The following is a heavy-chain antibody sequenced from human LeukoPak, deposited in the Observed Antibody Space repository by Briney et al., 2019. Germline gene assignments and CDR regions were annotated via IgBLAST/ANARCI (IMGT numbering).Heavy chain of an antibody. V-gene: IGHV3-11*04. CDR2: ISNSGSTI. CDR1: GFRFSDYY. Sequence: NPGGSLRLSCVASGFRFSDYYMSWIRQAPGKGLEWVSYISNSGSTIYYADSVKGRFTISRDNAKNSLYLQMDSLRVDDTAVYYCARDPPAVTTNTYGWGQGTLVTVSS. CDR3: ARDPPAVTTNTYG. J-gene: IGHJ4*02. D-gene: IGHD4-11*01.